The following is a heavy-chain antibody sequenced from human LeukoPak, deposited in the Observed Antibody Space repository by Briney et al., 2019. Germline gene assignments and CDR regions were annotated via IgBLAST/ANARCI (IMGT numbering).Heavy chain of an antibody. V-gene: IGHV3-53*01. CDR2: IYSGGST. Sequence: GGSLRLSCAASGFTVSSNYMSWVRQAPGKGLEWVSVIYSGGSTYYADSVKGRFTISRDNSKNTLYLQMNSPRAEDTAVYYCAREVVLWFGEPGYFQHWGQGTLVTVSS. J-gene: IGHJ1*01. CDR1: GFTVSSNY. D-gene: IGHD3-10*01. CDR3: AREVVLWFGEPGYFQH.